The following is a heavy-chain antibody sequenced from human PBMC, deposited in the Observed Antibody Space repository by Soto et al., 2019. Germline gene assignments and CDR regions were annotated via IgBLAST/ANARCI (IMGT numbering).Heavy chain of an antibody. V-gene: IGHV4-31*03. CDR3: ARAYTEYSSSRENWFDP. J-gene: IGHJ5*02. D-gene: IGHD6-6*01. CDR1: GGSISSGGYY. Sequence: PSETLSLTCTVSGGSISSGGYYWSWIRQHPGKGLERIGYIYYSGSTYYNPSLKSRVTISVDTSKNLFSLKLSSVTAADTAVYYCARAYTEYSSSRENWFDPWGQGTLVTVSS. CDR2: IYYSGST.